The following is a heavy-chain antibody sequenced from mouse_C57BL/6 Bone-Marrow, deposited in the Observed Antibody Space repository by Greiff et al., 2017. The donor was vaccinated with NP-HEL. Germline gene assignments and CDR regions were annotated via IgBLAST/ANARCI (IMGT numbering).Heavy chain of an antibody. CDR1: GYTFTDYY. CDR2: INPYNGGT. CDR3: ARLDYYGSSYGDMDY. D-gene: IGHD1-1*01. J-gene: IGHJ4*01. V-gene: IGHV1-19*01. Sequence: EVQLQQSGPVLVKPGASVKMSCKASGYTFTDYYMNWVKQSHGKSLEWIGVINPYNGGTSYNQKFKGKATLTVDKSSSTAYMELNSLTSEDSAVYYGARLDYYGSSYGDMDYWGQGTSVTVSS.